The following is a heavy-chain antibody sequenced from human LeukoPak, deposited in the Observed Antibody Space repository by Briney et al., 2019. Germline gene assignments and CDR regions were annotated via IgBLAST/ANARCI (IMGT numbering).Heavy chain of an antibody. V-gene: IGHV4-59*12. CDR2: IYYSGST. CDR1: GGSISSYY. J-gene: IGHJ6*03. CDR3: ARDLVGYCSSTSCQSYYYYYMDV. D-gene: IGHD2-2*01. Sequence: SETLSLTCTVSGGSISSYYWSWIRQPPGKGLEWIGYIYYSGSTNYNPSLKSRVTISVDTSKNQFSLKLSSVTAADTAVYYCARDLVGYCSSTSCQSYYYYYMDVWGKGTTVTVSS.